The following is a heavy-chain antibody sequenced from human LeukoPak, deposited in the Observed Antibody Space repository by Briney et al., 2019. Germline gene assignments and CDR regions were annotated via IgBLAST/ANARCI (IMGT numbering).Heavy chain of an antibody. Sequence: PSETLSLTCTVSGDSISSYYWSWIRQPPAKGLEWVGFIYYSGSTNYNPSLNSRVTISVYTSENQFSVKLSSVTAADTAVYYCARVRGGYYYFDYWGQGTLVTVSS. J-gene: IGHJ4*02. CDR3: ARVRGGYYYFDY. V-gene: IGHV4-59*13. CDR2: IYYSGST. D-gene: IGHD3-10*01. CDR1: GDSISSYY.